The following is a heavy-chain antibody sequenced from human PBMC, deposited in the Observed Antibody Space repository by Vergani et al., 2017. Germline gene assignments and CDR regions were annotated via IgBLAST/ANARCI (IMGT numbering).Heavy chain of an antibody. CDR3: ARARCIETCYMSNWLDS. D-gene: IGHD3-9*01. Sequence: EVQLLESGGNLIQPGGSLRLSCGASGFTFSSYAMTWVRLAPGKGLQWVSAISGSGGNTFYTDSVKGRFTISRDNSKDTLYLQMNSLGVEDTGVYYCARARCIETCYMSNWLDSWGQGTLVTVSS. CDR2: ISGSGGNT. V-gene: IGHV3-23*01. J-gene: IGHJ5*01. CDR1: GFTFSSYA.